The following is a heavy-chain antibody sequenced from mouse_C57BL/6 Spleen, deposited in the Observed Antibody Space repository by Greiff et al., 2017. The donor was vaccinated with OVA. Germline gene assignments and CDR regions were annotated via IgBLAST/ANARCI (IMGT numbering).Heavy chain of an antibody. CDR3: TIYYDYDGAY. V-gene: IGHV6-3*01. CDR2: IRLKSDNYAT. Sequence: EVKLMESGGGLVQPGGSMKLSCVASGFTFSNYWMNWVRQSPEKGLEWVAQIRLKSDNYATHYAESGKGRFTISRDDSKSSVYLQRNNLRAEDTGIYYCTIYYDYDGAYWGQGTLVTVSA. CDR1: GFTFSNYW. J-gene: IGHJ3*01. D-gene: IGHD2-4*01.